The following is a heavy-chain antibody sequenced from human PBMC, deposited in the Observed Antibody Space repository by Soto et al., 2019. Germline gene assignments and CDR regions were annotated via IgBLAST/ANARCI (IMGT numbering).Heavy chain of an antibody. Sequence: SETLSLTCTVSGGSISSSSYYWGWIRQPPGKGLEWIGSIYYSGSTYYNPSLKSRVTISVDTSKNQFSLKLSSVTAADTAVYYCARVQYSYSWSPYYFDYWGQGTLVTVSS. CDR2: IYYSGST. V-gene: IGHV4-39*01. CDR1: GGSISSSSYY. D-gene: IGHD6-13*01. CDR3: ARVQYSYSWSPYYFDY. J-gene: IGHJ4*02.